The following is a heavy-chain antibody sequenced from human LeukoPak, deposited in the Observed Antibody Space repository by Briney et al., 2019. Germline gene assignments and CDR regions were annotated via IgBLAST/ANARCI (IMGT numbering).Heavy chain of an antibody. Sequence: GGSLRLSCADSGFSFSKYWMHWVRQAPGKGLVWVSRISTDGTSTTYADLVKGRFTISRDNAKNTLYLQMNSLRAEDTAVYYCASESSDILRGGFEYWGPGVLVTVSS. CDR2: ISTDGTST. J-gene: IGHJ4*02. CDR3: ASESSDILRGGFEY. CDR1: GFSFSKYW. V-gene: IGHV3-74*01. D-gene: IGHD3-9*01.